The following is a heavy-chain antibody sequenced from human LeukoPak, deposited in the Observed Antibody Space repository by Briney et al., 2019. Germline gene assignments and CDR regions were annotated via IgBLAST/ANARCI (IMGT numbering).Heavy chain of an antibody. CDR2: IIPIFGTA. D-gene: IGHD2-2*01. Sequence: ASVKVSCKASGGTFSSNAISWVRQAPGQGLEWMGGIIPIFGTANYAQKFQGRVTITADESTSTAYMELSSLRSEDTAVYYCARSVVPAAIRYYYYYYGMDVWGQGTTVTVSS. CDR1: GGTFSSNA. CDR3: ARSVVPAAIRYYYYYYGMDV. V-gene: IGHV1-69*13. J-gene: IGHJ6*02.